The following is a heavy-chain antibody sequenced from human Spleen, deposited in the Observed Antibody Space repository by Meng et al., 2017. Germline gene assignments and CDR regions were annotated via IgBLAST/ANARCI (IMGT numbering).Heavy chain of an antibody. Sequence: ASVKVSCKASGYTFTGSYMHWVRQAPGQGLEWMGRINSNSGGTNYAQKFQGRVTMTRDTSTSTVYMELSSLRSEDTAVYYCARGEIVVVPADNVFDYWGQGTLVTVSS. CDR3: ARGEIVVVPADNVFDY. CDR1: GYTFTGSY. J-gene: IGHJ4*02. D-gene: IGHD2-2*01. CDR2: INSNSGGT. V-gene: IGHV1-2*02.